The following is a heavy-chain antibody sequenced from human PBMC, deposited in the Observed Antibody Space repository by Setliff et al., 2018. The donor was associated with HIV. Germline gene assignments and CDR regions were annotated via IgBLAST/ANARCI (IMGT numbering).Heavy chain of an antibody. CDR2: IGRDGTVA. CDR3: ARGYYGSDLQNGMDV. CDR1: GFTFSDYW. J-gene: IGHJ6*02. D-gene: IGHD3-10*01. Sequence: GGSLRLSCTASGFTFSDYWMHWVRRGPGRGLEWVSRIGRDGTVANYADSVKGRFTISRDNARNTLFLQMNSLGGEDTAVYFCARGYYGSDLQNGMDVWGQGTTVTVSS. V-gene: IGHV3-74*01.